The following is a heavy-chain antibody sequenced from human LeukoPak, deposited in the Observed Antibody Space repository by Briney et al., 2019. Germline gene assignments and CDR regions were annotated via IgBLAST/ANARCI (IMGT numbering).Heavy chain of an antibody. D-gene: IGHD3-10*01. CDR3: ARAVPFGELWYSANYYMDV. V-gene: IGHV1-2*02. J-gene: IGHJ6*03. Sequence: GASVKVSCKASGYTFTGYYMHWVRQAPGQGLEWMGWINPNSGGTNYAQKFQGRVTMTRDTSISTAYMELSRLRSDDTAVYYCARAVPFGELWYSANYYMDVWGKGTTVTVSS. CDR1: GYTFTGYY. CDR2: INPNSGGT.